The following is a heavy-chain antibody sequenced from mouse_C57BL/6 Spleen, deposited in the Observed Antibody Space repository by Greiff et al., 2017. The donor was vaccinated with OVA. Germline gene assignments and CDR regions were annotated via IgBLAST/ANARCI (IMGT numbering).Heavy chain of an antibody. V-gene: IGHV1-63*01. J-gene: IGHJ2*01. Sequence: QVQLVESGAELVRPGTSVKMSCKASGYTFTNYWIGWAKQRPGHGLEWIGDIYPGGGYTNYNEKFKGKATLTADKSSSTAYMQFSSLTSEDSAIYYCARGGPYYFDYWGQGTTLTVSS. CDR3: ARGGPYYFDY. CDR1: GYTFTNYW. CDR2: IYPGGGYT.